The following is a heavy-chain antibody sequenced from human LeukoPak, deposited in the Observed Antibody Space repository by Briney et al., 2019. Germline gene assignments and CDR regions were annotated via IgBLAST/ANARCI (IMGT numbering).Heavy chain of an antibody. D-gene: IGHD5-24*01. V-gene: IGHV4-59*08. J-gene: IGHJ4*02. Sequence: SETLSLTCTVSGGSISSYYWSWIRLPPGKGLEWIGYIYYRGSTNYNPSLKSRVTISVDTSKNQFSLKLSSVTAADTAVYYCARGARAGYNLEPFDYWGQGTLVTVSS. CDR3: ARGARAGYNLEPFDY. CDR1: GGSISSYY. CDR2: IYYRGST.